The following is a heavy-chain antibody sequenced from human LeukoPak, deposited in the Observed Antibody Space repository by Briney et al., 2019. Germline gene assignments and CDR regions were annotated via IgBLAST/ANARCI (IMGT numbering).Heavy chain of an antibody. D-gene: IGHD6-25*01. CDR3: AGLEWGSGGSGSFDY. CDR2: IYHNGTH. CDR1: VGSISSGNW. Sequence: SGTLSLTCAVSVGSISSGNWWTWVRQSPGKGLEWIGEIYHNGTHNYNPSLKSRVTISADTFKNHFSLKLTSVTAADTAVYYCAGLEWGSGGSGSFDYWGQGTLVTISS. J-gene: IGHJ4*02. V-gene: IGHV4-4*02.